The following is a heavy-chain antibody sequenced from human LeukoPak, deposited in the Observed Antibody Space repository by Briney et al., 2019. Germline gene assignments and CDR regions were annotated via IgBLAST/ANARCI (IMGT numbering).Heavy chain of an antibody. CDR2: IIPILGIA. V-gene: IGHV1-69*04. CDR3: ARDAVNYYDSSGSIGY. J-gene: IGHJ4*02. CDR1: GGTFSSYA. Sequence: ASVKVSCKASGGTFSSYAISWVRQAPGQGLEWMGRIIPILGIANYAQKFQGRVTITADKSTSTAYMELSSLRSEDTAVYYCARDAVNYYDSSGSIGYWGQGTLVTVSS. D-gene: IGHD3-22*01.